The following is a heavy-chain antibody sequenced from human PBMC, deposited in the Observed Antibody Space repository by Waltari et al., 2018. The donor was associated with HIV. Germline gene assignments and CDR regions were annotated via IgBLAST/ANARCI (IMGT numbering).Heavy chain of an antibody. J-gene: IGHJ4*02. CDR3: ARKYSSSWGAPFDY. D-gene: IGHD6-13*01. V-gene: IGHV3-33*01. CDR2: IWYDGSKK. CDR1: GFPLSRYG. Sequence: QVKLVESGGGVVQPGRSLRLSWATSGFPLSRYGMHWVRQAPGKGLEWVTVIWYDGSKKYYADSVKGRFTISRDNSKNTLYLQMNSLRIEDTAVYYCARKYSSSWGAPFDYWGQGTLVTVSS.